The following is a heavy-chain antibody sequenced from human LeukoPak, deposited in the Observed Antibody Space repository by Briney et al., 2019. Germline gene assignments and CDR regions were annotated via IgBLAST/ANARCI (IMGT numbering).Heavy chain of an antibody. Sequence: GGSLRLSCAASGFIFSSYWVTWVRQAPGKGLEWVANIKQHGTEKYYVDSVKGRFTISRDNAKNSLYLQMNSLRVEDTAVYYCARDRSRWQIGSGGFDYWGQGTLVTVSS. CDR1: GFIFSSYW. CDR2: IKQHGTEK. CDR3: ARDRSRWQIGSGGFDY. J-gene: IGHJ4*02. D-gene: IGHD3-10*01. V-gene: IGHV3-7*03.